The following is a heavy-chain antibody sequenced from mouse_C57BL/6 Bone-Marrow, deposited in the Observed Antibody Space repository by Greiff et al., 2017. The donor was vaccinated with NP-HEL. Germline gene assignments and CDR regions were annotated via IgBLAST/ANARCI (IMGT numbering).Heavy chain of an antibody. V-gene: IGHV3-6*01. CDR2: ISYDGSN. Sequence: ESGPGLVKPSQSLSLTCSVTGYSITSGYYWNWIRQFPGNKLEWMGYISYDGSNNYNPSLKNRISITRDKSKNQFFLKLNSVTTEDTATYYCARDLYYGSSPYWYFDVWGTGTTVTVSS. J-gene: IGHJ1*03. CDR1: GYSITSGYY. CDR3: ARDLYYGSSPYWYFDV. D-gene: IGHD1-1*01.